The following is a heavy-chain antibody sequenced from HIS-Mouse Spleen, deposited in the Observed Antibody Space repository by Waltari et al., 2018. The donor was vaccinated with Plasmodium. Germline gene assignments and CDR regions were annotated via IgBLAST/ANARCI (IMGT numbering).Heavy chain of an antibody. CDR2: IYYSGST. D-gene: IGHD1-7*01. J-gene: IGHJ4*02. Sequence: QLQLQESGPGLVKPSETLSLTRTVSGGSISRSSYYWGWIRQPPGKGLEWIGSIYYSGSTYYNPSLKSRVTISVDTSKNQFSLKLSSVTAADTAVYYCARDRITGTSYFDYWGQGTLVTVSS. CDR1: GGSISRSSYY. CDR3: ARDRITGTSYFDY. V-gene: IGHV4-39*07.